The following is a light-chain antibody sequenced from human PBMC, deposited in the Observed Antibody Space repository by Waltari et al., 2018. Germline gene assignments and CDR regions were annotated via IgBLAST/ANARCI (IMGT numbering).Light chain of an antibody. CDR2: GAS. CDR3: QQYNDWPQT. V-gene: IGKV3-15*01. J-gene: IGKJ4*01. Sequence: EIVLTLSPAPLSVSPGARATLSCRASQRVSRDLAWYQHKPRQPPSLLIYGASTRIPSIPVRFSGSGSGTDFGLTISSLQSEDAAIYYCQQYNDWPQTFGGGTKVEIQ. CDR1: QRVSRD.